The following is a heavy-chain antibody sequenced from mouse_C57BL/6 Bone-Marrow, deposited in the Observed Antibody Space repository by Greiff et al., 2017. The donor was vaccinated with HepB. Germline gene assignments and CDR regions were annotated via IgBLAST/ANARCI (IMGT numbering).Heavy chain of an antibody. V-gene: IGHV1-59*01. J-gene: IGHJ4*01. CDR3: ARRAYYGSCAMDY. Sequence: QVQLQQPGAELVRPGTSVKLSCKASGYTFTSYWMHWVKQRPGQGLEWIGVIDPSDSYTNYNQKFKGKATLTVDTSSSTAYMQLSSLTSEDSAVYYCARRAYYGSCAMDYWGQGTSVTVSS. CDR1: GYTFTSYW. CDR2: IDPSDSYT. D-gene: IGHD1-1*01.